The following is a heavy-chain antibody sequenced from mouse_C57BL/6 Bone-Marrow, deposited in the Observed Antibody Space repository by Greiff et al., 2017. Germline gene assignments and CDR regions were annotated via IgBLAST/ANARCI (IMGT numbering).Heavy chain of an antibody. CDR1: GFSLTSYG. Sequence: VQGVESGPGLVAPSQSLSITCNVSGFSLTSYGVSWVRQPPGKGLEWLGVIWGDGSTNYHSAIISRLSISKDNSKGQVFLKLNSLQTDDTSTYYCAKEGCLRFAYWGQGTLVTVSA. V-gene: IGHV2-3*01. J-gene: IGHJ3*01. CDR3: AKEGCLRFAY. CDR2: IWGDGST.